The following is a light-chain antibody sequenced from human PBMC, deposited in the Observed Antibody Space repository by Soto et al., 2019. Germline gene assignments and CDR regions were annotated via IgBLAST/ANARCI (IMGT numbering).Light chain of an antibody. V-gene: IGLV4-69*01. J-gene: IGLJ2*01. Sequence: QSLLTQSPSASASLGASVKLTCTLSSGHSSYAIAWHQQQPEKGPRYLMKINSDGSHSKGDGIPDRFSGSSSGAERYLTISSLQSEDEADYYCQTWVSGIEVFGGGTKLTVL. CDR3: QTWVSGIEV. CDR2: INSDGSH. CDR1: SGHSSYA.